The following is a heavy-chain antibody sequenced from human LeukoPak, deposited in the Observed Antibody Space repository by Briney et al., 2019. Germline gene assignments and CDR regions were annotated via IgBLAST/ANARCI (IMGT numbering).Heavy chain of an antibody. D-gene: IGHD3-22*01. CDR3: ARDLLGSSGYLIY. CDR2: ISYDGSNK. V-gene: IGHV3-30*04. Sequence: GGSLRLSCAASGFTFSSYAVHWVRQAPGKGLEWVAVISYDGSNKYYADSVKGRFTISRDNSKNTLYLQMNSLRAEDTAVYYCARDLLGSSGYLIYWGQGTLVTVSS. CDR1: GFTFSSYA. J-gene: IGHJ4*02.